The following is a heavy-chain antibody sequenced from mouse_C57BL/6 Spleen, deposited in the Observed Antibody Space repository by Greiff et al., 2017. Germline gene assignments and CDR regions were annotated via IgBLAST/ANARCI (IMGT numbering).Heavy chain of an antibody. CDR2: IYPGDGDT. V-gene: IGHV1-82*01. CDR3: ARWLLLYYAMDY. D-gene: IGHD2-3*01. J-gene: IGHJ4*01. Sequence: VKLMESGPELVKPGASVKISCKASGYAFSSSWMNWVKQRPGKGLEWIGRIYPGDGDTNYNGKFKGKATLTADKSSSTAYMQLSSLTSEDSAVYFCARWLLLYYAMDYWGQGTSVTVSS. CDR1: GYAFSSSW.